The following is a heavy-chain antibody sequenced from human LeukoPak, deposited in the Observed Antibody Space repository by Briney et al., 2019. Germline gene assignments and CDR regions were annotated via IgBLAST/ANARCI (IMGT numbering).Heavy chain of an antibody. Sequence: PGGSLRLSCAASGVTFSSYGMHWVRQAPGKGLEWVAVIWYDGSNKYYADSVKGRFTISRDNFKNTLYLQMNSLRAEDTAVYYCARVGSSGWYLNWGQGTLVTVSS. D-gene: IGHD6-19*01. CDR1: GVTFSSYG. CDR2: IWYDGSNK. CDR3: ARVGSSGWYLN. J-gene: IGHJ4*02. V-gene: IGHV3-33*01.